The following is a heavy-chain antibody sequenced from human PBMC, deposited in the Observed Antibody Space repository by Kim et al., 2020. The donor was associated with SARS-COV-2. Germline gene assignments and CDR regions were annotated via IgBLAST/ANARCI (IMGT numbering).Heavy chain of an antibody. CDR2: INPKGGYT. V-gene: IGHV1-46*01. D-gene: IGHD2-21*02. Sequence: ASVKVSCKASGYTFARNNMHWVRQAPGQGLEWMGMINPKGGYTTYALKFQGRVTVTRDTSTSTVYMELSSLRSEDTAVYYGARDNTAWAFDYWGQGTRVT. J-gene: IGHJ4*02. CDR1: GYTFARNN. CDR3: ARDNTAWAFDY.